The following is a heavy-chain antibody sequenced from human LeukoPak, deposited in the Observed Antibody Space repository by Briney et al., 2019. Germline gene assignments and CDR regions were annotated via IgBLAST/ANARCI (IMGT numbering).Heavy chain of an antibody. V-gene: IGHV4-34*01. D-gene: IGHD3-10*01. J-gene: IGHJ5*02. CDR2: INHSGST. Sequence: PSETLSLTCAVYGGSFSGYYWSWIRQPPGKGLEWIGEINHSGSTNYNPSLKSRVTISVDTSKNQFSLRLSSVTAADTAVYYCARVRITGFDPWDQGTLVTVSS. CDR3: ARVRITGFDP. CDR1: GGSFSGYY.